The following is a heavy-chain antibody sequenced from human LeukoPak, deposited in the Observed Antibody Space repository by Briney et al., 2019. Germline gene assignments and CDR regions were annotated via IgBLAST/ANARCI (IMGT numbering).Heavy chain of an antibody. CDR1: GFTFSSYW. V-gene: IGHV3-7*01. Sequence: PGGSLRLSCAAAGFTFSSYWMSWVRQAPGKGLGWVANIKQDGSEKYYVDSVKGRFTISRDNAKNSLYLQMNSLRAEDTAVYYCARDLDSDYDSSGYKYWGQGTLVTVSS. CDR2: IKQDGSEK. CDR3: ARDLDSDYDSSGYKY. D-gene: IGHD3-22*01. J-gene: IGHJ4*02.